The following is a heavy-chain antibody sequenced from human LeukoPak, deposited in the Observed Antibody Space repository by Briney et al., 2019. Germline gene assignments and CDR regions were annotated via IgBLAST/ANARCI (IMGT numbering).Heavy chain of an antibody. V-gene: IGHV4-59*08. CDR1: GGSISSYY. D-gene: IGHD2-15*01. CDR2: IYYSGST. Sequence: SETLSLTCTVSGGSISSYYWSWIRQPPGKGLEWIGYIYYSGSTNYNPFLKSRVTISVDTSKNQFSLKLSSVTAADTAVYYCARRGYCTGGSCYSTGFFDYWGQGTLVTVSS. J-gene: IGHJ4*02. CDR3: ARRGYCTGGSCYSTGFFDY.